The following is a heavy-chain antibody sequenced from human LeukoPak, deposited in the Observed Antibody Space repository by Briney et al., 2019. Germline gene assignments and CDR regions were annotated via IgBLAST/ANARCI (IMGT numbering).Heavy chain of an antibody. CDR2: IYSGGST. CDR1: GFTVSSNY. D-gene: IGHD2-2*01. CDR3: ARIVTGYCGTSGCRSRHFDY. V-gene: IGHV3-53*01. J-gene: IGHJ4*02. Sequence: GGSLRLSCAGSGFTVSSNYMSWVRQAPGKGLEWVSVIYSGGSTYYADSVKGRFTISRDNSKNTLYLQMNSLRAEDTAVYYCARIVTGYCGTSGCRSRHFDYWGQGTLVTVSS.